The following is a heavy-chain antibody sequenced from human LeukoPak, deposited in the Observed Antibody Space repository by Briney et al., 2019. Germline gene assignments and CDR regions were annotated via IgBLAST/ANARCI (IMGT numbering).Heavy chain of an antibody. CDR2: IYYSGST. J-gene: IGHJ4*02. CDR3: ARDQSGYYTYVY. D-gene: IGHD3-3*01. V-gene: IGHV4-59*01. Sequence: PSETLSLTCTVSGGSISPSYWNWIRQPPGKGLEWIGYIYYSGSTRYNPSLKSRVTISVDTSKNQFSLKLTSVTAADTAVYYCARDQSGYYTYVYWGQGTLVTVSS. CDR1: GGSISPSY.